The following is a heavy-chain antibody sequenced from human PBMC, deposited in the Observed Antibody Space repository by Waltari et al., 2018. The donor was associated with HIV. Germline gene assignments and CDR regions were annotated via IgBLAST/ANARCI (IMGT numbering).Heavy chain of an antibody. D-gene: IGHD2-21*01. Sequence: VQLQQWGAGLLKPSETLSLTCAVYGGSFSGYFWSWIRQPPGKGLEWIGDINHSGSTNSRPSLKSRVTISVDTSKNQFSLNRESVTAADTAIYYCARAIQRITVVVVVNDAFDVWGRGTGVTVSS. V-gene: IGHV4-34*01. CDR3: ARAIQRITVVVVVNDAFDV. J-gene: IGHJ3*01. CDR1: GGSFSGYF. CDR2: INHSGST.